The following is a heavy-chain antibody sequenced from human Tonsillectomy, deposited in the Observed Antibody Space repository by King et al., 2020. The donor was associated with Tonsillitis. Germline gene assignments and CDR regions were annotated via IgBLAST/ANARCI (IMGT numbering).Heavy chain of an antibody. CDR3: AKGAWHDYGDYVRFRH. Sequence: VQLVESGGGLVQSGGSLRLSCEASGFTFSSYAMSWVRQAPGKGLEWVAGMSGSGGSTYYADSVKGRVTISRDNSKNTLYLQLNSLRAEDTAVYYCAKGAWHDYGDYVRFRHGGQGTLVSVSS. D-gene: IGHD4-17*01. V-gene: IGHV3-23*04. J-gene: IGHJ1*01. CDR1: GFTFSSYA. CDR2: MSGSGGST.